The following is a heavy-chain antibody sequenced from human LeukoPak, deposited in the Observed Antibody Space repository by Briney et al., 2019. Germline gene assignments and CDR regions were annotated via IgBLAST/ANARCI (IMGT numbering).Heavy chain of an antibody. CDR2: IWLDGGQT. D-gene: IGHD5-12*01. V-gene: IGHV3-33*01. J-gene: IGHJ4*02. CDR1: GFIFSHYG. CDR3: VRGSGGNGYGYWGDY. Sequence: PGISLRLSCVASGFIFSHYGMHWVRQAPGMGLEWVAVIWLDGGQTHYPDYVKGRFTIPRDNSKNTLYLKMGNLRSDDTAVYYCVRGSGGNGYGYWGDYWGQGTLVTVSP.